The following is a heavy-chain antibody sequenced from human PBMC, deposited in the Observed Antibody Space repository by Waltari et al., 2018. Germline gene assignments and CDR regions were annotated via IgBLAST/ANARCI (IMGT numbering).Heavy chain of an antibody. CDR3: AKAKDGRVRSGPPRDS. CDR2: IGGSGTST. D-gene: IGHD3-3*01. J-gene: IGHJ4*02. Sequence: EVQLLESGGGLVQPGGSLRLSCAASGFTFSTYVISWVRQAPGKELEWVSSIGGSGTSTQYAGSVKGRFIISRDNSKTTLYLQMNSLRGEDTAVYYCAKAKDGRVRSGPPRDSWGQGTLVTVSS. V-gene: IGHV3-23*01. CDR1: GFTFSTYV.